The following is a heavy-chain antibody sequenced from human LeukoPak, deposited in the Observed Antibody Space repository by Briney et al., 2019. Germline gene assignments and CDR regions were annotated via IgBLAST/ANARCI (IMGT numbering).Heavy chain of an antibody. V-gene: IGHV3-30*02. CDR2: IRYDGNNK. CDR3: AREGGLPSSGWPIDH. D-gene: IGHD6-19*01. J-gene: IGHJ4*02. Sequence: GGSLRLSCAASGFTFSSYGMHWVRQGPGKGLEWVAFIRYDGNNKYYADSVKGRFTISRDNAKNSLYLQMNSLRAEDTAVYYCAREGGLPSSGWPIDHWGQGTLVTVSS. CDR1: GFTFSSYG.